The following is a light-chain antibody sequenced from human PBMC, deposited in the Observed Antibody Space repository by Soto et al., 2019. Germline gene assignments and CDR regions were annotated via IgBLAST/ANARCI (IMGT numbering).Light chain of an antibody. V-gene: IGKV3-15*01. J-gene: IGKJ1*01. CDR1: QSVSSK. CDR2: GAS. CDR3: QQYNSWLWT. Sequence: EIVMTQSPATLSVSPGEGATLSCRASQSVSSKFAWYQQKPGQAPGLLTYGASTRATGIPARFSGSGSGTEFTLIISSLQSEDSAVYYCQQYNSWLWTFGQGTKVEIK.